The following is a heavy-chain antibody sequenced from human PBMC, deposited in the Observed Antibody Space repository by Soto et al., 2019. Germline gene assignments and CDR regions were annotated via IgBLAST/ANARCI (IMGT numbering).Heavy chain of an antibody. J-gene: IGHJ5*02. CDR3: AREIAAAGKVFDP. V-gene: IGHV3-23*01. Sequence: PGGSLRLSCAASGFTFSSYAMSWVRQAPGKGLELVSAISGSGGNTNYADSVKGRFTISRDNAKNTLYLQMNSLRAEDTAVYYCAREIAAAGKVFDPWGQGTLVTVSS. CDR1: GFTFSSYA. D-gene: IGHD6-13*01. CDR2: ISGSGGNT.